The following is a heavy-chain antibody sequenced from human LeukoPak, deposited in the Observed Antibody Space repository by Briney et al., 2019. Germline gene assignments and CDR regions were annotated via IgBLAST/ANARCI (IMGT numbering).Heavy chain of an antibody. CDR3: TRESGAFSPFGF. V-gene: IGHV4-4*02. Sequence: PSETLSLTCAVSGGSITTTNWWSWVRQPPGKGLEWIGEVHLNGATNYNPSLESRLSMPIDKSNNHLSLEVTSVTAADTAMYYCTRESGAFSPFGFWGQGTLVTVSS. J-gene: IGHJ4*02. CDR1: GGSITTTNW. D-gene: IGHD1-26*01. CDR2: VHLNGAT.